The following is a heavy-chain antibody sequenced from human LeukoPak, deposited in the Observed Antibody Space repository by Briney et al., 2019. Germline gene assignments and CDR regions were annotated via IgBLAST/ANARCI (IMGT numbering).Heavy chain of an antibody. Sequence: ASVKVSCKASGYTFTSYDINWVRQATGQGLEWMGWLSPNSGNTGYAQKFQGRVTITADESTSTAYMELSSLRSEDTAVYYCARAPYYDYVWGSYRYTRFDYWGQGTLVTVSS. D-gene: IGHD3-16*02. CDR3: ARAPYYDYVWGSYRYTRFDY. J-gene: IGHJ4*02. V-gene: IGHV1-8*03. CDR1: GYTFTSYD. CDR2: LSPNSGNT.